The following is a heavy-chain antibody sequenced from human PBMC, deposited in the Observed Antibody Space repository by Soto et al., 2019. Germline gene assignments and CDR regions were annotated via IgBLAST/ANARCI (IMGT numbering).Heavy chain of an antibody. Sequence: GESLRLSYTASGGTFSNQGMHWVRRAPCKGLEWVALISHDGQNIYYADSVNGRFAVSRYNSKNTLYLHMDSMKSEDTAVYFCAREVFFVGGYHVLEVFYFWGRGTLVIVSS. V-gene: IGHV3-30*03. J-gene: IGHJ3*01. CDR3: AREVFFVGGYHVLEVFYF. CDR1: GGTFSNQG. CDR2: ISHDGQNI. D-gene: IGHD3-3*01.